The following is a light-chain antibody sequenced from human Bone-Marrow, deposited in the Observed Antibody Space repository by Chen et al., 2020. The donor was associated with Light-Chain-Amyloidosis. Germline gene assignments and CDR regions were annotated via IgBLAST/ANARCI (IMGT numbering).Light chain of an antibody. CDR1: SSDVGGDNH. J-gene: IGLJ1*01. CDR2: EVT. Sequence: SALTQHASVSGSPGQSITISCTGTSSDVGGDNHVSWYQQHPDKAPKLMIYEVTTRPSWVPDRFSGSKSDNTASLTISGLQTEDEADYFCSSYTIANTLVFGSGTRVTVL. V-gene: IGLV2-14*01. CDR3: SSYTIANTLV.